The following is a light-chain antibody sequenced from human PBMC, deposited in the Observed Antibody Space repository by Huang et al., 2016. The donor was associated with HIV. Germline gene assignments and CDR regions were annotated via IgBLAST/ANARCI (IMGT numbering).Light chain of an antibody. CDR2: WAS. V-gene: IGKV4-1*01. CDR3: QQYYSTPPT. J-gene: IGKJ2*01. CDR1: QSVLYSSNNKND. Sequence: DIVMTQSPDSLAVSLGERANINCKSSQSVLYSSNNKNDLAWYQQKPGQPPKLLIDWASTRESGVPDRFSGSGSGTDFTLTISSLQAEDVAVYYCQQYYSTPPTFGQGTKLEIK.